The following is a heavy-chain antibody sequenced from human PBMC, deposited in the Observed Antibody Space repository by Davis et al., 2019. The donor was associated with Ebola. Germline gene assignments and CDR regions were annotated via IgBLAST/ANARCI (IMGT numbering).Heavy chain of an antibody. D-gene: IGHD6-19*01. CDR2: VYRDGTT. V-gene: IGHV3-53*01. J-gene: IGHJ4*02. CDR3: AKYQGEWLPPFDY. CDR1: GFTVSTNY. Sequence: GGSLRLSCAASGFTVSTNYMSWVRQAPGKGLEWVSVVYRDGTTYYSDSVKGRFTISRDNSKNTLYLQMNSLRAEDTAVYYCAKYQGEWLPPFDYWGQGTLVTVSS.